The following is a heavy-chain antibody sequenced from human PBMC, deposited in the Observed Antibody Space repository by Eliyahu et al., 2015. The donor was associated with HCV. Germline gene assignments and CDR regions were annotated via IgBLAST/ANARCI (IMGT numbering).Heavy chain of an antibody. V-gene: IGHV3-13*01. CDR2: IGTAGDT. CDR3: AREGRAVANLPSDAFDI. J-gene: IGHJ3*02. D-gene: IGHD6-19*01. Sequence: CAASGITFSSFDVHWVRQATGKGLEWVSAIGTAGDTYYSGSVKGRFTISREDAKNSLYLQMNSLRAEDTAVYYCAREGRAVANLPSDAFDIWGQGTMVTVSS. CDR1: GITFSSFD.